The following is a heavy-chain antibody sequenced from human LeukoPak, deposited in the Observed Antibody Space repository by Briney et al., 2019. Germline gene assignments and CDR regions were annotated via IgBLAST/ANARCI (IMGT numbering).Heavy chain of an antibody. V-gene: IGHV3-30*03. Sequence: GGSLRLSCAASGFTFSSYGMHWVRQAPGKGLEWVAVISYDGSNKYYADSVKGRFTISRDNSKNTLYLQMNSLRAEDTAVYYCARAGTIQLWFNPAFDIWGQGTMVTVSS. D-gene: IGHD5-18*01. CDR3: ARAGTIQLWFNPAFDI. CDR2: ISYDGSNK. J-gene: IGHJ3*02. CDR1: GFTFSSYG.